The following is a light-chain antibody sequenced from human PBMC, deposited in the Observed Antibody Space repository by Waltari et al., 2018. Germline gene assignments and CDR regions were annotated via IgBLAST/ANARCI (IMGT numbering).Light chain of an antibody. CDR3: ATWDDSLNGPL. V-gene: IGLV1-44*01. J-gene: IGLJ2*01. CDR1: SSNIGSNT. CDR2: RDN. Sequence: QSVLTQPPSASGTPGQRVTISCSGSSSNIGSNTVIWYQHLPGTAPNLLIYRDNQRPPGVPDRVSGSKSGTSASLAISGLQSEHEATYYCATWDDSLNGPLFGGGTMLTVL.